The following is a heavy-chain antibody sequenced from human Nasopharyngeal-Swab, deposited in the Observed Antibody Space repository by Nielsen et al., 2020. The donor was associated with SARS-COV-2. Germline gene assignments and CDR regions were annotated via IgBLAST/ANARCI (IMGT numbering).Heavy chain of an antibody. CDR3: ARAIFGVVIIFNYYYMDV. Sequence: RQAPGKGLEWIGEINHSGSTNYNPSLKSRVTISVDTSKNQLSLKLSSVTAADTAVYYCARAIFGVVIIFNYYYMDVWGKGTTVTVSS. D-gene: IGHD3-3*01. J-gene: IGHJ6*03. V-gene: IGHV4-34*01. CDR2: INHSGST.